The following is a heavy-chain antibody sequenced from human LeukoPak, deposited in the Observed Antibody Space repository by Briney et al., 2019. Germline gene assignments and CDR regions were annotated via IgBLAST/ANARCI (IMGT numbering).Heavy chain of an antibody. D-gene: IGHD2-2*01. J-gene: IGHJ4*02. V-gene: IGHV1-46*01. CDR2: INPSGGST. CDR1: GYTFTSYY. Sequence: GASVKVSCKASGYTFTSYYMHWVRQAPGQGLEWMRIINPSGGSTSYAQKFQGRVTMTRDTSTSTVYMELSSLRSEDTAVYYCARGSRGVVPAATFDYWGQGTLSPSPQ. CDR3: ARGSRGVVPAATFDY.